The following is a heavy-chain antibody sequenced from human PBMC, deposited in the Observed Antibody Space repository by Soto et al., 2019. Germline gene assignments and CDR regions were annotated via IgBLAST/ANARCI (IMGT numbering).Heavy chain of an antibody. D-gene: IGHD3-16*01. J-gene: IGHJ5*02. CDR3: AISQDRGGRTTFIS. CDR1: RFTFDDNA. CDR2: INWKSDI. V-gene: IGHV3-9*01. Sequence: SLRLSCSVSRFTFDDNAMHWVRQAPEKGLEWVSGINWKSDIGYADSVKGRFTISRDNAENSLYLQMYSLRAEDTALYYCAISQDRGGRTTFISWGQGAQVTVSS.